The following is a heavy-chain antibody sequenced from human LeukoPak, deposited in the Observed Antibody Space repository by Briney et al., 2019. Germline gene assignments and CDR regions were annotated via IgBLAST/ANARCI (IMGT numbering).Heavy chain of an antibody. J-gene: IGHJ4*02. CDR1: GFTFSGSA. D-gene: IGHD5-18*01. CDR2: IRSKANTYAT. V-gene: IGHV3-73*01. Sequence: PGGSLRLSCAASGFTFSGSAMHWVRQASGKGLEWVGRIRSKANTYATAYAPSVKGRFTISRDDSKNTAYLQMNSLKTEDTAVYYCTPTSTATVTNFYYWGQGTLVTVSS. CDR3: TPTSTATVTNFYY.